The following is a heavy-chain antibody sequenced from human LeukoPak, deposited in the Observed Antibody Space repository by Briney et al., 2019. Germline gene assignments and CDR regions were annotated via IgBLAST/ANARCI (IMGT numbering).Heavy chain of an antibody. Sequence: PGGSLRLSCAASGFTFDDYAMHWVRQAPGKGLEWVSGISWNSGSIGYADSVKGRFTISRDNAKNSLYLQMNSLRAEDTALYYCAKSSRRGSSGYYYCFDYWGQGTLVTVSS. CDR3: AKSSRRGSSGYYYCFDY. CDR1: GFTFDDYA. J-gene: IGHJ4*02. D-gene: IGHD3-22*01. V-gene: IGHV3-9*01. CDR2: ISWNSGSI.